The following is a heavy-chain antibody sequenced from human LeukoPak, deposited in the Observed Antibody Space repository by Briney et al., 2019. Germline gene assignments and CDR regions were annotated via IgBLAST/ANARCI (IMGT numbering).Heavy chain of an antibody. J-gene: IGHJ4*02. CDR1: GYTFTGYY. CDR2: INPNSGGT. Sequence: ASVKVSCKASGYTFTGYYMHWVRQAPGQGLEWMGWINPNSGGTNYAQKFQGRVTMTRDTSISTAYMELSGLRSDDTAVYYCAKAPPYGSGWYGFGDYWGQGTLVTVSS. V-gene: IGHV1-2*02. D-gene: IGHD6-19*01. CDR3: AKAPPYGSGWYGFGDY.